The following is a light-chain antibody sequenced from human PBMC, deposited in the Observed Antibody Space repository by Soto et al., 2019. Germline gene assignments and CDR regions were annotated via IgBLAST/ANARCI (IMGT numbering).Light chain of an antibody. V-gene: IGLV2-23*01. CDR3: CSYAGSSTYV. CDR2: EGS. CDR1: SSDVGSYNL. J-gene: IGLJ1*01. Sequence: QSALTQPASVSGSPGQSITISCTGTSSDVGSYNLVSWYQQHPGKAPKLMIYEGSERPSGVSNRFSGSKFGNTASPTISGLQAEDEADYFCCSYAGSSTYVFGTGTKVTVL.